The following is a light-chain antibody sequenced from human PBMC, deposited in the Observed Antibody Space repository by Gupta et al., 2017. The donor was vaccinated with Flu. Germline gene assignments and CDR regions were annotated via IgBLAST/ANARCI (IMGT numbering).Light chain of an antibody. J-gene: IGKJ4*01. Sequence: IQMTQSPSTLSASVGDSVTITCRASQSINNWLAWYQQKPGKAPKLLIYKASNLKSGVPSRFSGSESGTKFTLTINNLQPEDSATYYCQQHLAYPLTFGGGTKVEIK. V-gene: IGKV1-5*03. CDR1: QSINNW. CDR3: QQHLAYPLT. CDR2: KAS.